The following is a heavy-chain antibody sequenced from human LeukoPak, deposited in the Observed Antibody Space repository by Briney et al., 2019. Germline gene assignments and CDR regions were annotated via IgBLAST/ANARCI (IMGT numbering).Heavy chain of an antibody. CDR3: AKDRVWFGTDV. V-gene: IGHV3-53*01. CDR1: GFTVSSNY. Sequence: GGSLRLSCAASGFTVSSNYMSWVRQAPGKGLEWVSVIYSGGSTYYADSVKGRFTISRDNSKNTLYLQMNSLRAEDTAVYYCAKDRVWFGTDVWGQGTTVTVSS. CDR2: IYSGGST. D-gene: IGHD3-10*01. J-gene: IGHJ6*02.